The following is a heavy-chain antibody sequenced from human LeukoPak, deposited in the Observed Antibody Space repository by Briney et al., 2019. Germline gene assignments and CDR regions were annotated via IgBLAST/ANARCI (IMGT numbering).Heavy chain of an antibody. V-gene: IGHV3-21*01. CDR2: ISSSSSYI. D-gene: IGHD6-13*01. J-gene: IGHJ4*02. CDR1: GFTFSGYS. CDR3: ARDRGQQSFDY. Sequence: GGSLRLSCAASGFTFSGYSMNWVRQAPGKGLEWVSSISSSSSYIYYADSVKGRFTISRDNAKNSLYLQMSSLRAEDTAVYYCARDRGQQSFDYWGQGTLVTVSS.